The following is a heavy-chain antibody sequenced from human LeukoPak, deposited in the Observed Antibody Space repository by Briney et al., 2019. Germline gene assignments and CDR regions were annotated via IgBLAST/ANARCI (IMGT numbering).Heavy chain of an antibody. CDR3: ARGRLKQWLVRYADYYYGMDV. J-gene: IGHJ6*02. V-gene: IGHV4-34*01. Sequence: KPSETLSLTCAVYGGSFSGYYWSWIRQPPGKGLEWIGAINHSGSTNYNPSLKGRVTISVDTSKNQFSLKLSSVTAADTAVYYCARGRLKQWLVRYADYYYGMDVWGQGTTVTVSS. CDR1: GGSFSGYY. CDR2: INHSGST. D-gene: IGHD6-19*01.